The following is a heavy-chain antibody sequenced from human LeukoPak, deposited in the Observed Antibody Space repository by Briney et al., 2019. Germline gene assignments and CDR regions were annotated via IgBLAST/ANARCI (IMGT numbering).Heavy chain of an antibody. V-gene: IGHV3-23*01. D-gene: IGHD1-26*01. Sequence: GGSLRLSCAASGFTFSSYATSWVRQAPGKGLEWVSAIRGNGADTYYADSVKGRFTTSRDNSKNTLYLQMNSLRAEDTAVYYCAKVPNSGSYYYFDYWGQGALVTVSS. CDR1: GFTFSSYA. J-gene: IGHJ4*02. CDR2: IRGNGADT. CDR3: AKVPNSGSYYYFDY.